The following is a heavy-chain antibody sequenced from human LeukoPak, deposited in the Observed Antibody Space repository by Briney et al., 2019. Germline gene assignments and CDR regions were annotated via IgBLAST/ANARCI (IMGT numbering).Heavy chain of an antibody. D-gene: IGHD3-16*01. V-gene: IGHV3-30-3*01. CDR3: ARELGYYYYGMDV. Sequence: GGSLRLSCEASGFTFSSYAMHWVRQAPGKGLEWVAVISYDGSNKYYADSVKGRFTISRDNSKNTLYLQMNSLRAEDTAVYYCARELGYYYYGMDVWGQGTTVTVSS. J-gene: IGHJ6*02. CDR1: GFTFSSYA. CDR2: ISYDGSNK.